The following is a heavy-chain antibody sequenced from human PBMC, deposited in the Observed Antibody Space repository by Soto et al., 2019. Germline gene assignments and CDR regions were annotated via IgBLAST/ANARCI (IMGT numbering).Heavy chain of an antibody. V-gene: IGHV4-59*01. CDR3: AGAFITMVRGVVINWFDP. Sequence: QVQVQELGPGLVKPSETLALTCSVSGASFSSYYWSWIRQPPGKGLEWIGYIYYNGNTDYNPSLKSRVTMSVDTSKNQFFLKLTSVTAADTAVYYCAGAFITMVRGVVINWFDPWGQGTLVTVSS. D-gene: IGHD3-10*01. CDR2: IYYNGNT. J-gene: IGHJ5*02. CDR1: GASFSSYY.